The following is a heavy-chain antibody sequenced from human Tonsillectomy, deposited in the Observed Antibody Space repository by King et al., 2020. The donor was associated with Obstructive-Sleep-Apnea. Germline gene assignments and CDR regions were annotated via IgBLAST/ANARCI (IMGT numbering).Heavy chain of an antibody. CDR1: GFSLSTSGVG. D-gene: IGHD2-15*01. J-gene: IGHJ4*02. V-gene: IGHV2-5*02. CDR3: AHRQAATYYFDH. Sequence: QITLKESGPTLVKPTQTLTLTCTFSGFSLSTSGVGVGWIRQPPGKALEWLALIYWDDDKRYSPSLKSRLTITKDTSKNQVVLTMTNMDPVDTASYFCAHRQAATYYFDHWGQGTLVTVSS. CDR2: IYWDDDK.